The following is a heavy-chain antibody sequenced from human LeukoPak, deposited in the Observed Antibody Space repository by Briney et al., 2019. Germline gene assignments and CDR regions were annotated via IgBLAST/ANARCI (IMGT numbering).Heavy chain of an antibody. CDR1: GFTFSSYG. J-gene: IGHJ4*02. Sequence: QTGGSLRLSCAASGFTFSSYGMSWVRQAPGKGLAWVSAISGSGGSTYYADSVKGRFTISRDNSKNTLDLQMSSLRAEDTAIYYCAKGPSGWYQDGYFDYWGQGTLVTVSS. CDR3: AKGPSGWYQDGYFDY. D-gene: IGHD6-19*01. CDR2: ISGSGGST. V-gene: IGHV3-23*01.